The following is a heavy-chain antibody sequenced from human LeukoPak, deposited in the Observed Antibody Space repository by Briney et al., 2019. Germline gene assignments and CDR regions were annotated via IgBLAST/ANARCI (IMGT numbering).Heavy chain of an antibody. J-gene: IGHJ5*02. CDR3: ARDVRHRYRSNTSCYRGWFDP. Sequence: ASVKISCKASGGTFSSYAISWVRQAPGQGLEWMGGIIPIFGTANYAQKFQGRVTITADKSTSTAYMELSSLRSEDTAVYYCARDVRHRYRSNTSCYRGWFDPWGQGTLVTVSS. V-gene: IGHV1-69*06. CDR2: IIPIFGTA. CDR1: GGTFSSYA. D-gene: IGHD2-2*01.